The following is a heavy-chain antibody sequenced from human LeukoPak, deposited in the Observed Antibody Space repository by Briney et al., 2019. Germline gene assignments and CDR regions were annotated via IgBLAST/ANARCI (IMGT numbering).Heavy chain of an antibody. Sequence: GGSLRLSCATSGFTLSTYAMTWVRQAPGKGLEWVSAIDIYSTKTNYVDSVKGRFTISRDNSKNTLYLQMNSLRGEDTAIYYRARDWKADFWGHGTLVTVSS. D-gene: IGHD1-1*01. CDR2: IDIYSTKT. CDR1: GFTLSTYA. V-gene: IGHV3-23*05. CDR3: ARDWKADF. J-gene: IGHJ4*01.